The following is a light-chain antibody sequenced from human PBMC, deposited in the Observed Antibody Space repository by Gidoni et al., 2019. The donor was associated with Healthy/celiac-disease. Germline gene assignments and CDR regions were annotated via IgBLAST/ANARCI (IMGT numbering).Light chain of an antibody. J-gene: IGKJ3*01. CDR1: QSVTNY. CDR3: QHYGASPT. V-gene: IGKV3-20*01. Sequence: EVLLMQSPGALSLFPGARATLSCRASQSVTNYLAWYQQKPGQAPRLLMYGGSTRATGLPDKFSGSGSGIYFTLVINRLEPEDSAVYYCQHYGASPTFGPGTKVEIK. CDR2: GGS.